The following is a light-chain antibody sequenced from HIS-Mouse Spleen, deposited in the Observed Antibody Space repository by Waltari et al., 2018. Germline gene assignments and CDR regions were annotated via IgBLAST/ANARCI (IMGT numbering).Light chain of an antibody. CDR3: QQYYSYPRT. V-gene: IGKV1-8*01. Sequence: AIRMTQSPSSFSASTGDRVTIPCRASQGISSYLAWYQQKPGKAPKLLIYAASTLQSGVPSRFSGSGSGTDFTLTISCLQSEDFATYYCQQYYSYPRTFGQGTKLEIK. J-gene: IGKJ2*02. CDR1: QGISSY. CDR2: AAS.